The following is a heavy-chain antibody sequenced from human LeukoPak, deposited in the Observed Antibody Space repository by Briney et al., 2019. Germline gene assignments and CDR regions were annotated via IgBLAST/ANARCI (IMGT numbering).Heavy chain of an antibody. D-gene: IGHD1-14*01. CDR1: GFTFSRYW. CDR3: ASGGQFRRNHC. J-gene: IGHJ4*02. Sequence: GGSLRLSCAASGFTFSRYWMNWVRQTPGKGLEWVSSISGSSSYIYYADSVKGRFTISRDNAKNSLYLQMDSLRAEDTAVYYFASGGQFRRNHCWGQGTLVIVSS. V-gene: IGHV3-21*01. CDR2: ISGSSSYI.